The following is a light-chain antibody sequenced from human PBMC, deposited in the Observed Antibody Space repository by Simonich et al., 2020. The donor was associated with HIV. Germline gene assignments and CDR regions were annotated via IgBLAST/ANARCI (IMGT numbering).Light chain of an antibody. CDR2: EDK. Sequence: NFMLTQPHPVSESPGKTVTISCTRSRGSIASNFVQRYQQPPGSAPTTVIYEDKQRPTGVPDRFSGSIDTSSTSASLTISGLKTEDEADYYCQSYNNPNQVFGGGTKLTVL. CDR3: QSYNNPNQV. J-gene: IGLJ3*02. CDR1: RGSIASNF. V-gene: IGLV6-57*03.